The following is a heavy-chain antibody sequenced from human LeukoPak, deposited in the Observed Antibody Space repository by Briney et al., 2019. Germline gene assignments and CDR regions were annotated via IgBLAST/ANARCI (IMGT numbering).Heavy chain of an antibody. CDR1: GFTFSNSW. D-gene: IGHD4-17*01. Sequence: GGSLRLSCAASGFTFSNSWMSWVRQAPGKGLEWVANIKQDGSEKYYVDSVKGRFTISRDNAKNSLYLQMNSLRAEDTAVYYCARDAYGKTDYWGQGTLVTVPS. CDR2: IKQDGSEK. J-gene: IGHJ4*02. V-gene: IGHV3-7*01. CDR3: ARDAYGKTDY.